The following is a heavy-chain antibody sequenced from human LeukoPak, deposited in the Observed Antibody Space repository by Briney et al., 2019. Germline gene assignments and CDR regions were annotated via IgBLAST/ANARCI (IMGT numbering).Heavy chain of an antibody. V-gene: IGHV4-59*01. J-gene: IGHJ4*02. CDR3: ARDLELERNRWNYFEA. D-gene: IGHD1-1*01. Sequence: SETLSLTCTVSGGSISSFFCSWIRQPPGKGLEWIGSIPYSGDTKYNPFLKSRASLSVDTSKQQFSLRLCSVTAADTAVYYCARDLELERNRWNYFEAWGQGTLLTVSS. CDR2: IPYSGDT. CDR1: GGSISSFF.